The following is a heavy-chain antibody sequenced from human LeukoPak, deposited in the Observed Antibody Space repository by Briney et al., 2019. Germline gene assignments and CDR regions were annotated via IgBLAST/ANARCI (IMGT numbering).Heavy chain of an antibody. J-gene: IGHJ6*03. V-gene: IGHV3-21*01. CDR3: AREGTGSYMDV. Sequence: GGSLRLSCTASGFTFSSYSMNWVRQAPGKGLEWVSCIGSSSSSKYYAESVKGRFSISRDNAKNTLYLQVNSLRVEDTAVYYCAREGTGSYMDVWGKGTTVTVSS. D-gene: IGHD1/OR15-1a*01. CDR2: IGSSSSSK. CDR1: GFTFSSYS.